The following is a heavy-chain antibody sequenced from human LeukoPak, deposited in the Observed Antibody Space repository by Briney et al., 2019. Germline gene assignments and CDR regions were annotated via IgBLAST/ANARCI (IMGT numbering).Heavy chain of an antibody. CDR3: ARLSQYSGYDSYFDY. D-gene: IGHD5-12*01. Sequence: ASVKVSCKASGYTFTSYGISWVRQAPGQGLEGMGWISAYNGNTNYAQKLQGRVTMTTDTSTSTAYMELRSLRSDDTAVYYCARLSQYSGYDSYFDYWGQGTLVTVSS. J-gene: IGHJ4*02. CDR2: ISAYNGNT. CDR1: GYTFTSYG. V-gene: IGHV1-18*01.